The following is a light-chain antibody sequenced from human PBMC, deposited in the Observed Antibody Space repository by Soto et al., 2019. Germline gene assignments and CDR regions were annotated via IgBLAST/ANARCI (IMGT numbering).Light chain of an antibody. V-gene: IGLV2-14*01. CDR1: SSDVGGYDY. CDR3: SSYTSSITVDVV. CDR2: EVS. J-gene: IGLJ2*01. Sequence: QSVLTQPASVSGSPGQSITISCTGTSSDVGGYDYVSWYQHFPGKAPKLLIYEVSNRPSGVSNRFSGSKSGNTASLTISGLQAEDEADYYCSSYTSSITVDVVFGGGTKLPVL.